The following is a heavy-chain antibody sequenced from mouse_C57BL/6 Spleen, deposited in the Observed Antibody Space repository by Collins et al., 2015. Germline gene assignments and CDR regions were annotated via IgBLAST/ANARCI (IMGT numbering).Heavy chain of an antibody. Sequence: EVKLEESGGGLVQPGGSMKLSCVASGFTFSNYWMNWVRQSPEKGLEWVAEIRLKSNNYATHYAESVKGRFTISRDDSKSSVYLQMNNLRAEDTGIYYCTRKWLLPYYAMDYWGQGTSVTVSS. CDR3: TRKWLLPYYAMDY. V-gene: IGHV6-6*02. CDR2: IRLKSNNYAT. D-gene: IGHD2-3*01. J-gene: IGHJ4*01. CDR1: GFTFSNYW.